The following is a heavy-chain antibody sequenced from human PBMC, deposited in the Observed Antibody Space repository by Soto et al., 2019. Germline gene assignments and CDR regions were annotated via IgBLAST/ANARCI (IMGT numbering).Heavy chain of an antibody. CDR3: ARLIGNSWLDS. D-gene: IGHD2-8*01. V-gene: IGHV6-1*01. CDR1: GDSVSTNSAT. CDR2: TYYRSNWYT. Sequence: PSQTLSLTCAISGDSVSTNSATWDWIRQSPSRGLEWLGRTYYRSNWYTDYTVSVKGRITISPDTSNNKISLQLNSLTPDDTAVYYCARLIGNSWLDSWGQGTLVTVSS. J-gene: IGHJ5*01.